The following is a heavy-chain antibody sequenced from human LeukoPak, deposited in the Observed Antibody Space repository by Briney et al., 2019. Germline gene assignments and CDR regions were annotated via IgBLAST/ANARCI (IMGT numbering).Heavy chain of an antibody. V-gene: IGHV3-23*01. J-gene: IGHJ4*02. CDR3: ATDGLIAARTFDY. CDR2: ISGSGGST. CDR1: GFTFSSYG. D-gene: IGHD1-7*01. Sequence: GGTLRLSCAASGFTFSSYGMSWVRQAPGKGLEWVSAISGSGGSTYYADSVKGRFTISRDNSRNTLYLQMNSLRAEDTAVYYCATDGLIAARTFDYWGQGTLVTVSS.